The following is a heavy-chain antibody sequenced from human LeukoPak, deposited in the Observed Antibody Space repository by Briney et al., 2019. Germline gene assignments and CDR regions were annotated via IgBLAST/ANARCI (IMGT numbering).Heavy chain of an antibody. V-gene: IGHV3-64D*06. Sequence: GGSLRLSCSASGFTFSSFGMHWVRQAPGKGLEYVSSIGTNGGGIVYADSVRGRFTTSRDNSQKTLYLQMSSLRAEDTAVYYCVKASEYYDYWGQGTLVAVSS. CDR3: VKASEYYDY. J-gene: IGHJ4*02. D-gene: IGHD3-10*01. CDR1: GFTFSSFG. CDR2: IGTNGGGI.